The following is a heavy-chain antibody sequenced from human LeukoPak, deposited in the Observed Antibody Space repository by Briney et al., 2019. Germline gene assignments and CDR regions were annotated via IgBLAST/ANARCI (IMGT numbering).Heavy chain of an antibody. V-gene: IGHV3-9*01. CDR2: ISWNSGSI. J-gene: IGHJ4*02. CDR3: AKDIAHYPGYFDY. CDR1: GFTFDDYA. D-gene: IGHD2-21*01. Sequence: GGSLRLSCAASGFTFDDYATHWVRQAPGKGLEWVSGISWNSGSIGYADSVKGRFTISRDNAKNSLYLQMNSLRAEDTALYYCAKDIAHYPGYFDYWGQGTLVTVSS.